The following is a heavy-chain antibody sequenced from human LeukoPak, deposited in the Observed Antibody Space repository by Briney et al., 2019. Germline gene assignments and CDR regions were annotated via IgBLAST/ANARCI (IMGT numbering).Heavy chain of an antibody. CDR3: GSSPSLRFEGFDP. D-gene: IGHD2-2*01. V-gene: IGHV3-23*01. Sequence: PGGSLRLSCAASGSTFSSYAMSWVRQAPGKGLEWVSAISGSGGSTYSADSVKGRFTISRDNSKNTLYLQRNSLRAEDTAVYYCGSSPSLRFEGFDPWGQGTLVTVSS. J-gene: IGHJ5*02. CDR2: ISGSGGST. CDR1: GSTFSSYA.